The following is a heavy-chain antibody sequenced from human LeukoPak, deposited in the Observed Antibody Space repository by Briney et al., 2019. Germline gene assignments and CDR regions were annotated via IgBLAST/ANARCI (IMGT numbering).Heavy chain of an antibody. CDR1: GYTFTGYY. V-gene: IGHV1-2*02. D-gene: IGHD3-3*01. Sequence: ASVKVSCTASGYTFTGYYMHCVRQAPGQGLEWMGGITPNSGGTNYAQKFQGRVTMTRDTSISTAYMELSRLRSDGTAVQYCARVGPEIRFLEWLYYFHYWGQGTLVSVSS. CDR2: ITPNSGGT. CDR3: ARVGPEIRFLEWLYYFHY. J-gene: IGHJ4*02.